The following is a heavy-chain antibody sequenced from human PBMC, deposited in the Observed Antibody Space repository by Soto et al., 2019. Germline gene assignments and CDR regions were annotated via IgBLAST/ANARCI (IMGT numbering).Heavy chain of an antibody. CDR1: GYSFTSHG. Sequence: QVQLVQSGAEVKKPGASVKVSCKASGYSFTSHGINWVRQAPGQGLEWMGWISAHNGNTNYAQKFQGRVTMTTDTSTRTAYLDLRSLRSDDTAVYYCARDQGFYCTNGVCFPLDYWGQGTPVTVSS. CDR3: ARDQGFYCTNGVCFPLDY. J-gene: IGHJ4*02. D-gene: IGHD2-8*01. CDR2: ISAHNGNT. V-gene: IGHV1-18*01.